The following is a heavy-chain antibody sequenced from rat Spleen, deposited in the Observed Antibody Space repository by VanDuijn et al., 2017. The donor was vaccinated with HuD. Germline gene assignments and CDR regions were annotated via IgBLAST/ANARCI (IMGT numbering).Heavy chain of an antibody. CDR2: ISPSGGGT. CDR3: VRQETSGYSNWFTY. J-gene: IGHJ3*01. V-gene: IGHV5-25*01. CDR1: GFTFNNYD. Sequence: EVQLVESGGDLVQPGGSLKLSCAASGFTFNNYDMAWVRQAPTKGLEWVASISPSGGGTWYRDSVKGRFTVSRDNADSTLYLQMDSLRSEDTATYYCVRQETSGYSNWFTYWGQGTLVTVSS. D-gene: IGHD4-3*01.